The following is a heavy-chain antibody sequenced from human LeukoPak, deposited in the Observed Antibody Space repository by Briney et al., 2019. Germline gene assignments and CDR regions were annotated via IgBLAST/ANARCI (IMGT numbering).Heavy chain of an antibody. CDR2: IYYSGST. Sequence: PSETLSLTCTVSGGSIRSYCWSWTRQPPGKGLEWIGYIYYSGSTNSNPSRKSRVSISLDTSKNQFSLKLTSVTAGETAVYYCARYGSGTYSFDYWGQGTMVVVSS. D-gene: IGHD3-10*01. CDR3: ARYGSGTYSFDY. V-gene: IGHV4-59*01. CDR1: GGSIRSYC. J-gene: IGHJ4*02.